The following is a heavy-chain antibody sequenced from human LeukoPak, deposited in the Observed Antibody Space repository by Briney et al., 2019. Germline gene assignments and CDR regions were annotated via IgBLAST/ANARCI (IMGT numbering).Heavy chain of an antibody. CDR1: GGTFSSFA. CDR3: ARDDYGSDY. Sequence: RASVKVSCKASGGTFSSFAISWVRQAPGQGLQWMGGIIPIFGTAYYAQKFQGRVTITADESTSTAYMELSSLRSEDTAVYYCARDDYGSDYWGQGTLVTVSS. CDR2: IIPIFGTA. J-gene: IGHJ4*02. D-gene: IGHD4/OR15-4a*01. V-gene: IGHV1-69*13.